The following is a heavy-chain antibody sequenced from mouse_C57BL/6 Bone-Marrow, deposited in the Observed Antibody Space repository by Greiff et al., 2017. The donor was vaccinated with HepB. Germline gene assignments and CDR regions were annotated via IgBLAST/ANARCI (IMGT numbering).Heavy chain of an antibody. V-gene: IGHV2-6-1*01. CDR3: ARQGGYGSSYWYFDV. Sequence: VKLMESGPGLVAPSQSLSITCTVSGFSLTSYGVHWVRQPPGKGLEWLVVIWSDGSTTYNSALKSRLSISKDNSKSQVFLKMNSLQTDDTAMYYCARQGGYGSSYWYFDVWGTGTTVTVSS. J-gene: IGHJ1*03. D-gene: IGHD1-1*01. CDR2: IWSDGST. CDR1: GFSLTSYG.